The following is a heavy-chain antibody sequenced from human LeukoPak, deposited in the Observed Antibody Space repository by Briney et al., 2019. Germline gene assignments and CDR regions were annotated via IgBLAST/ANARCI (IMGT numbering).Heavy chain of an antibody. CDR3: ARVAPVTFGGVLFDY. D-gene: IGHD3-16*01. Sequence: ASVKVSRKASGYTFTSYYMHWVRQAPGQGLEWMGIVNPSGGSTSYAQKFQGRVTMTRDMSTSTVYMELSSLRSEDTAVYYCARVAPVTFGGVLFDYWGQGTLVTVSS. J-gene: IGHJ4*02. V-gene: IGHV1-46*01. CDR1: GYTFTSYY. CDR2: VNPSGGST.